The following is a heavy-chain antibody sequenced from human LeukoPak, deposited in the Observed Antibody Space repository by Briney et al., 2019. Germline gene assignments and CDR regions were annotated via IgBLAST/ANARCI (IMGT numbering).Heavy chain of an antibody. CDR2: IYSGGNT. CDR1: GFTVSSNF. V-gene: IGHV3-53*01. J-gene: IGHJ4*02. Sequence: GGSLRLSCAASGFTVSSNFMSWVRQAPGRGLEWVSVIYSGGNTYYADSVKGRFTISRDNAKNSLYLQMNSLRAEDTAVYYCATGDYFDYWGQGTLVTVSS. D-gene: IGHD4-17*01. CDR3: ATGDYFDY.